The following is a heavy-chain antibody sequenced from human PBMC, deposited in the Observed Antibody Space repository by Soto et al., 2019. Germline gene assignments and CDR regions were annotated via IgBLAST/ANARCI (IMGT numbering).Heavy chain of an antibody. Sequence: QMQLAQSGPEVKKPGTSVKVSCKASGFTFTNSAIQWVRQARGQRLEWMGWIVVGSGHTNYAQKFQERLTITRDMSTSIAYMELSSLTLEDTAVYYCAAVQGGGATFHFWGPGTLVTVSS. D-gene: IGHD1-26*01. CDR2: IVVGSGHT. CDR3: AAVQGGGATFHF. J-gene: IGHJ4*02. CDR1: GFTFTNSA. V-gene: IGHV1-58*02.